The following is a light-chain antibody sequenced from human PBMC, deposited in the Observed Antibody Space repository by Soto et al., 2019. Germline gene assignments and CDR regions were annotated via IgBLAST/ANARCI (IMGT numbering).Light chain of an antibody. CDR1: QSISGN. CDR3: QRYDNWPLT. J-gene: IGKJ4*01. Sequence: ELVITQSPAALSVSPGESATLSCRASQSISGNLAWYQQKPGLAPRLLIYHTSIRATGVPARFSGSGSGTEFSLTISSLQSEDFAVYYCQRYDNWPLTFGGGTKVDIK. V-gene: IGKV3-15*01. CDR2: HTS.